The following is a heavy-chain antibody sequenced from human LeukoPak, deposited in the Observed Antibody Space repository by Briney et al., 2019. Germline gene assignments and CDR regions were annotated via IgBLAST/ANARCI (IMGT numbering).Heavy chain of an antibody. CDR2: IYYSGST. Sequence: SETLSLTCAVYGGSFSGYYWSWIRQPPGKGLEWIGNIYYSGSTYYNPSLKSRLTISLDTPQRQFSLRLSSVTAADTALYYCTRGSYDVLTGYSTLGEYWGQGTLVTVSS. CDR3: TRGSYDVLTGYSTLGEY. D-gene: IGHD3-9*01. J-gene: IGHJ4*02. CDR1: GGSFSGYY. V-gene: IGHV4-34*01.